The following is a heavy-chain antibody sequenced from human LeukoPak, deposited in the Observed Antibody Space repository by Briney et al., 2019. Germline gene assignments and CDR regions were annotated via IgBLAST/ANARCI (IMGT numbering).Heavy chain of an antibody. J-gene: IGHJ5*02. Sequence: PSETLSLTCTVSGGSISSSSYYWGWIRQPPGKGLEWIGSIHYSGSTYYNPSLKSRVTISVDTSKNQFSLKLSSVTAADTAVYYCARDMKRGNWFDPWGQGTLVTVSS. D-gene: IGHD3-16*01. CDR3: ARDMKRGNWFDP. CDR1: GGSISSSSYY. CDR2: IHYSGST. V-gene: IGHV4-39*07.